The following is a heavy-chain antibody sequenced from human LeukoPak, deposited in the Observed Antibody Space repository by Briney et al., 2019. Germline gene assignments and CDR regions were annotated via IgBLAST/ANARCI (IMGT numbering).Heavy chain of an antibody. J-gene: IGHJ6*03. Sequence: PSETLSLTCTVSGGSISSYYWGWIRQPPGKGLEWIGSIYYSGSTYYNPSLKSRVTISVDTSKNQFSLKLSSVTAADTAVYYCARGVCSGGSCYSALLYYYYMDVWGKGTTVTVSS. V-gene: IGHV4-39*07. CDR1: GGSISSYY. CDR2: IYYSGST. CDR3: ARGVCSGGSCYSALLYYYYMDV. D-gene: IGHD2-15*01.